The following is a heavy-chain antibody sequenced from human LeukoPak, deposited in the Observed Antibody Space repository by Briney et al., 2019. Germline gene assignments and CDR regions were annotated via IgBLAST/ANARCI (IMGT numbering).Heavy chain of an antibody. J-gene: IGHJ5*02. CDR2: IYTSGST. D-gene: IGHD6-19*01. Sequence: SQTLSLTCTVSGGSISSGSYYWSWPRRPAGKGLECIGRIYTSGSTNYNPSLKSRVTISVDTSKNQFSLKLSSVTAADAAVYYCAREAVAAQEWFDPWGQGTLVTVSS. CDR3: AREAVAAQEWFDP. CDR1: GGSISSGSYY. V-gene: IGHV4-61*02.